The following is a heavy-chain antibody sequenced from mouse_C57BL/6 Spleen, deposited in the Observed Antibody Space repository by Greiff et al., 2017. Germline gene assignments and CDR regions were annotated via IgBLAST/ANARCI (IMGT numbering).Heavy chain of an antibody. CDR1: GYTFTSYG. V-gene: IGHV1-81*01. J-gene: IGHJ3*01. CDR2: IYPRSGNT. Sequence: QVQLKESGAELARPGASVKLSCKASGYTFTSYGISWVKQRPGQGLEWIGEIYPRSGNTYYNEKFKGKATLTADKSSSTAYMELRSLTSEDSAVYFCARSDSSGYTVAYWGQGTLVTVSA. D-gene: IGHD3-2*02. CDR3: ARSDSSGYTVAY.